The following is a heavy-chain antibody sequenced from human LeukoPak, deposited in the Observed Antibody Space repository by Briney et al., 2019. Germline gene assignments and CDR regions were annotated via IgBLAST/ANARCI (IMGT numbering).Heavy chain of an antibody. CDR3: ATGEYGSGSYSRDLDY. Sequence: ASVKVSCKVSGYTLTELFMHWVRQAPGKGLEWMGGFDPEDGETIYAQKFQGRVTMTEDTSTDTAYMELSSLRSEDTAVYYCATGEYGSGSYSRDLDYWGQGTLVTVSS. J-gene: IGHJ4*02. CDR2: FDPEDGET. CDR1: GYTLTELF. V-gene: IGHV1-24*01. D-gene: IGHD3-10*01.